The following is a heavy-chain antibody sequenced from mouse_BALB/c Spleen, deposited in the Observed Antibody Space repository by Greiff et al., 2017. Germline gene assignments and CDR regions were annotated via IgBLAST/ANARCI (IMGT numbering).Heavy chain of an antibody. CDR1: GFAFSSYD. CDR2: ISSGGGST. CDR3: ARHRDEDAMDY. J-gene: IGHJ4*01. V-gene: IGHV5-12-1*01. D-gene: IGHD3-3*01. Sequence: EVHLVESGGGLVKPGGSLKLSCAASGFAFSSYDMSWVRQTPEKRLEWVAYISSGGGSTYYPDTVKGRFTISRDNAKNTLYLQMSSLKSEDTAMYYCARHRDEDAMDYWGQGTSVTVSS.